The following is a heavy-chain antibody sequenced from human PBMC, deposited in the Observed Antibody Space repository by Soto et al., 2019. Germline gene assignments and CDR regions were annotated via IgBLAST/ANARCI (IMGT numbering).Heavy chain of an antibody. CDR3: ASYYGSGSYFDPYYYYCMDV. Sequence: ASVKVSCKASGYTFTGYYMHWVRQAPGQGLEWMGWINPNSGGTNYAQKFQGWVTMTRDTSISTAYMELSSLRSDDTAVYYCASYYGSGSYFDPYYYYCMDVWGKGTTVTVSS. V-gene: IGHV1-2*04. J-gene: IGHJ6*03. D-gene: IGHD3-10*01. CDR2: INPNSGGT. CDR1: GYTFTGYY.